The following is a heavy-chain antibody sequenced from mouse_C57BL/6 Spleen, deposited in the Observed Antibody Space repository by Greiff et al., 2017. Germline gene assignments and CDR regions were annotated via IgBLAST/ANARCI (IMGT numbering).Heavy chain of an antibody. V-gene: IGHV1-54*01. J-gene: IGHJ4*01. D-gene: IGHD3-2*02. CDR3: ARSWYSSGYDYAMDY. CDR1: GYAFTNYL. Sequence: VQLQQSGAELVRPGTSVKVSCKVSGYAFTNYLIEWVKQRPGQGLEWIGVINPGSGGTNYNEKFMGKATLTADKSSSTAYMQLSSLTSEDSAVYFCARSWYSSGYDYAMDYWGQGTSVTVSS. CDR2: INPGSGGT.